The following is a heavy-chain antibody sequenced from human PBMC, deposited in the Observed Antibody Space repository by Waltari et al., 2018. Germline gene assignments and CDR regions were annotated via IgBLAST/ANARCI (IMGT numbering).Heavy chain of an antibody. V-gene: IGHV4-39*07. J-gene: IGHJ4*02. CDR1: GGSISSSSYY. Sequence: QLQLQESGPGLVKPSETLSLTCTVSGGSISSSSYYWGWIRQPPGKGLEWIGRIYYRGSTYYNPSLKSRVTISVDTSKNQFSLKLSSVTAADTAVYYCARDGVVPAAIQYYFDYWGQGTLVTVSS. CDR3: ARDGVVPAAIQYYFDY. D-gene: IGHD2-2*01. CDR2: IYYRGST.